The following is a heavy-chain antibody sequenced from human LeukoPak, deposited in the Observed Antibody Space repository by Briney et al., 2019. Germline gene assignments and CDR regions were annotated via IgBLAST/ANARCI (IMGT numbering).Heavy chain of an antibody. J-gene: IGHJ4*02. D-gene: IGHD7-27*01. CDR2: ISYDGSNK. V-gene: IGHV3-30-3*01. CDR3: ARVSGDNY. Sequence: GGSLRLSCAASGFTFSSYAMHWVRQAPGKRLEWVAVISYDGSNKYYADSVKGRFTISRDNSKNTLYLQMNSLRAEDTAVYYCARVSGDNYWGQGTLVTVSS. CDR1: GFTFSSYA.